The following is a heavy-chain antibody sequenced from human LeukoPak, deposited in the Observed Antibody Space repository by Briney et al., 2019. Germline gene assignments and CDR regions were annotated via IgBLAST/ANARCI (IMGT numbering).Heavy chain of an antibody. D-gene: IGHD3-22*01. CDR3: ASNYDSSGYYGLDY. J-gene: IGHJ4*01. Sequence: TGGSLRLSCAASGFTFSNYWMSWVRQAPGKGLEWVANINKDGSGKYYVDSVKGRFTSSRDNAKNSLYLQMNSLRAEDTAVYYCASNYDSSGYYGLDYWGHGTLVTVTS. CDR2: INKDGSGK. CDR1: GFTFSNYW. V-gene: IGHV3-7*01.